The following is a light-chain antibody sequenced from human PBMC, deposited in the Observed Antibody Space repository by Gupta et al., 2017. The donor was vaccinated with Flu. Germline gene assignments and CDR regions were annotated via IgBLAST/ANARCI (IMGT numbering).Light chain of an antibody. J-gene: IGLJ2*01. CDR1: DLRAYNY. CDR2: DVY. V-gene: IGLV2-14*03. Sequence: DLRAYNYVSWYQQHPGKAPRLIIFDVYNRPSGVSTRFSGSKSGDTASLTISGLQPEDESDYYCASDTGSDIHILFGGGTELTVL. CDR3: ASDTGSDIHIL.